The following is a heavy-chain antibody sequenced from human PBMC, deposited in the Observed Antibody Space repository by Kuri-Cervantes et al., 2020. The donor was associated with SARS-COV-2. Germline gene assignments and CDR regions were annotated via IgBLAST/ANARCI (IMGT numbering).Heavy chain of an antibody. D-gene: IGHD2-15*01. Sequence: GESLKISCKGSGYSFTSYGISWVRQMPGKGLEWMGRIDPSDSYTNYSPSFQGHVTISADKSISTAYLQWSSLKASDTAMYYCARHYCSGGSCYLTDAFDTWGQGTMVTVSS. CDR2: IDPSDSYT. CDR1: GYSFTSYG. CDR3: ARHYCSGGSCYLTDAFDT. V-gene: IGHV5-10-1*01. J-gene: IGHJ3*02.